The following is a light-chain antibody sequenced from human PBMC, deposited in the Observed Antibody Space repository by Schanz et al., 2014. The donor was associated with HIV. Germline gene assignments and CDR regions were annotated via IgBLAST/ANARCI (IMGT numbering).Light chain of an antibody. CDR2: NND. CDR3: NSYAGSNNLV. Sequence: QSVLTQPPSASGTPGQRVTISCSGSSSNIGSNTVNWYQQLPGTAPRLLIHNNDQRPSGVPDRFSGSKSGTSASLVISGLQSEDEADYYCNSYAGSNNLVFGGGTKLTVL. CDR1: SSNIGSNT. J-gene: IGLJ2*01. V-gene: IGLV1-44*01.